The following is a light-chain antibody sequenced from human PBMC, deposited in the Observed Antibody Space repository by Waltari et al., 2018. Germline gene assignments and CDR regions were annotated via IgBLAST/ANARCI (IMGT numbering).Light chain of an antibody. CDR2: GSS. J-gene: IGKJ1*01. V-gene: IGKV1-27*01. CDR1: QGINKE. CDR3: QHDHTPPWT. Sequence: DIQMTQSPSSLPVSVGDRVTITCRASQGINKELTWYQQKPVKAPTLLIFGSSTLQTGVSSRFSGSGSGTDFTLTISSLQPEDVATYYCQHDHTPPWTFGQGTKVEIK.